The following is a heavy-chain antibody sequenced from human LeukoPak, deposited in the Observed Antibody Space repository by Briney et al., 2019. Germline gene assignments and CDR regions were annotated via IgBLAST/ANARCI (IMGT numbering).Heavy chain of an antibody. CDR2: INPNSGGT. D-gene: IGHD6-19*01. V-gene: IGHV1-2*06. Sequence: ASVKVSCKASGYTFTGYYMHWVRQAPGQGLEWMGRINPNSGGTNYAQKFQGRVTMTRDTSISTAYVELSRLRSDDTAVYYCARDPDTSTAVAGTIWYFDLWGRGTLVTVSS. J-gene: IGHJ2*01. CDR3: ARDPDTSTAVAGTIWYFDL. CDR1: GYTFTGYY.